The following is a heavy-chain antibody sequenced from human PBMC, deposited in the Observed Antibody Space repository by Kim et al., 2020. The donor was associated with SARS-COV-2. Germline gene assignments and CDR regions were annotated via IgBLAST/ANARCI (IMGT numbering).Heavy chain of an antibody. J-gene: IGHJ6*02. Sequence: SETLSLTCTVSGGSISSGGYYWSWIRQHPGKGLEWIGYIYYSGSTYYNPSLKSRVTISVDTSKNQFSLKLSSVTAADTAVYYCAREGDSSSWSSYYYYGMDVWGQGTTVTVSS. CDR3: AREGDSSSWSSYYYYGMDV. D-gene: IGHD6-13*01. V-gene: IGHV4-31*03. CDR1: GGSISSGGYY. CDR2: IYYSGST.